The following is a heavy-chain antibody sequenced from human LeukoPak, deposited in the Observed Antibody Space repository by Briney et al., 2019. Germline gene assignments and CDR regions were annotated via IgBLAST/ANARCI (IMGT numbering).Heavy chain of an antibody. CDR1: GFSFSTYG. D-gene: IGHD6-6*01. V-gene: IGHV3-33*01. J-gene: IGHJ4*02. Sequence: GGSLRLSCAASGFSFSTYGMHWVRQAPGKGLEWVAMIWYDASGQHYADSVKGRFTISRDNAKNSLFLQMNGLRAEDTAVYYCARRGGSSSRRSPIGYWGQGTLVTVSS. CDR3: ARRGGSSSRRSPIGY. CDR2: IWYDASGQ.